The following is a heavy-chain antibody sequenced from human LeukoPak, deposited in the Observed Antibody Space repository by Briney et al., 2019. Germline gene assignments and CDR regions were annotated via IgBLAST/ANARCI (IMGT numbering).Heavy chain of an antibody. D-gene: IGHD2-15*01. CDR2: INHSEST. Sequence: SETLSLTCAVYGVSFSDYYWSWVRQPPGKGLEWIEEINHSESTNYNPSLKSRVTMSVDTSKNQFSLKLSSVTATDTAVYYCASLPTGYSSTDYYGMDVWGQGTTVTVSS. CDR3: ASLPTGYSSTDYYGMDV. V-gene: IGHV4-34*01. CDR1: GVSFSDYY. J-gene: IGHJ6*02.